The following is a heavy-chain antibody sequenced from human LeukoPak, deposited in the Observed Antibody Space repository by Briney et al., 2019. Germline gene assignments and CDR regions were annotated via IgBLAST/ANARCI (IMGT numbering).Heavy chain of an antibody. CDR3: ARGSTTVYYYYGMDV. Sequence: ASVKVFCKASGGTFSSYAISWVRQAPGQGLEWMGRIIAILGIANYAQKFQGRVTITADKSTSTAYMELSSLRSEDTAVYYCARGSTTVYYYYGMDVWGQGTTVTVSS. D-gene: IGHD2-2*01. J-gene: IGHJ6*02. CDR2: IIAILGIA. V-gene: IGHV1-69*04. CDR1: GGTFSSYA.